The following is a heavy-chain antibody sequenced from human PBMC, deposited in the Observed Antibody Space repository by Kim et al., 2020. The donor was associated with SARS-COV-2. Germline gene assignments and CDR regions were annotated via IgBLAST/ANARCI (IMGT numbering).Heavy chain of an antibody. V-gene: IGHV3-30*04. J-gene: IGHJ4*02. D-gene: IGHD6-19*01. CDR1: GFTFSSYA. CDR3: ARAFPSGPFDY. CDR2: ISYDGSNK. Sequence: GGSLRLSCAASGFTFSSYAMHWVRQAPGKGLEWVAVISYDGSNKYYADSVKGRFTISRDNSKNTLYLQMNSLRAEDTAVYYCARAFPSGPFDYWGQGTLVTVSS.